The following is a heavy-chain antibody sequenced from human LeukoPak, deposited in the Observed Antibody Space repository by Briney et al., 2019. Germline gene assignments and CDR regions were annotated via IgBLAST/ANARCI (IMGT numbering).Heavy chain of an antibody. CDR1: GFIFSTYR. CDR3: ARTDSFGMDV. J-gene: IGHJ6*02. Sequence: PGGSLRLSCAASGFIFSTYRMSWVRQAPGKGLEWLAFIRNDGSNKYYADSVKGRFTNSRDNSKNTVYLQMDSLRTEDTAVYYCARTDSFGMDVWGQGTTVTVSS. D-gene: IGHD5-18*01. CDR2: IRNDGSNK. V-gene: IGHV3-30*02.